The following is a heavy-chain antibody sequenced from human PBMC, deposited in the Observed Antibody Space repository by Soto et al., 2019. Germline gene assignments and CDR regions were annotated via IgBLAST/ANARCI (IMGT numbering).Heavy chain of an antibody. CDR2: ITPFFGTA. CDR3: AKSAPMDAGDKYYYDF. D-gene: IGHD4-17*01. V-gene: IGHV1-69*01. Sequence: QVQLVQSGTDVKKTGSSVKVSCKASGGTFSTFGISWVRQAPGQGLEWMGGITPFFGTARYSQKFEDRITITADESTNTVYMDLRSLTSEDTAIYYCAKSAPMDAGDKYYYDFWGQGALVTVSS. CDR1: GGTFSTFG. J-gene: IGHJ4*02.